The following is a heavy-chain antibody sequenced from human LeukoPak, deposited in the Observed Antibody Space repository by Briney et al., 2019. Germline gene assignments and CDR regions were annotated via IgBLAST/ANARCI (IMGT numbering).Heavy chain of an antibody. CDR1: GFTFSSYS. J-gene: IGHJ4*02. CDR3: AKDMVRYSSGWCDY. D-gene: IGHD6-19*01. Sequence: GGSLRLSCAASGFTFSSYSMNWVRQAPGKGLEWVSYISSSGSTKYYADSVKGRFTISRDNAQNSLYPQMNSLRDEDTAVYYCAKDMVRYSSGWCDYWGQGTLVTVSS. V-gene: IGHV3-48*02. CDR2: ISSSGSTK.